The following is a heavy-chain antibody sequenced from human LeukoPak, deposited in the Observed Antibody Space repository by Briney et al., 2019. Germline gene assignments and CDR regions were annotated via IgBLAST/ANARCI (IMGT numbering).Heavy chain of an antibody. D-gene: IGHD6-19*01. V-gene: IGHV3-64*01. Sequence: GGSLRLSCVASGFSFSAYIMHWVRQAPGKGLEYVSAIRSDGSSTFYPNSVKGRFTISRDNSKSTLYLQMGSLRAEDTAVYYCTRRYGGHSGWAGYHDSWGQGTLVTFSS. CDR1: GFSFSAYI. CDR3: TRRYGGHSGWAGYHDS. CDR2: IRSDGSST. J-gene: IGHJ4*02.